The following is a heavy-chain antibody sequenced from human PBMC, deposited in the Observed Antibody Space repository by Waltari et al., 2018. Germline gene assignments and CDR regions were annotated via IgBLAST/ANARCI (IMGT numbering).Heavy chain of an antibody. V-gene: IGHV1-2*02. D-gene: IGHD6-6*01. CDR2: INPNSGST. Sequence: QVQLVQSGAEVKKPGASVKVSCKASGYTFSDYYLHWVRQAPGQGLEWMGWINPNSGSTHCTQKFQGRVTLTRDTSINTASMELSRLSSDDMATYYCARGSSYSSSSGGFEYWGPGTLVTVSS. CDR3: ARGSSYSSSSGGFEY. J-gene: IGHJ4*02. CDR1: GYTFSDYY.